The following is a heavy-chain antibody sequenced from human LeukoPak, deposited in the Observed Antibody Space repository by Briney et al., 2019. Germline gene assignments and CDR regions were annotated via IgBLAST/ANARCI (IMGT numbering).Heavy chain of an antibody. V-gene: IGHV3-23*01. CDR3: AKDSSGWYSVY. D-gene: IGHD6-19*01. J-gene: IGHJ4*02. Sequence: RSGGSLRLSCAASGFTFSSYDMSWVRQAPGKGLEWVSAISGSGGSTYYADSVKGRFTISRDNSKNTLYLQMNSLRAEDTAVYYCAKDSSGWYSVYWGQGTLVTVSS. CDR2: ISGSGGST. CDR1: GFTFSSYD.